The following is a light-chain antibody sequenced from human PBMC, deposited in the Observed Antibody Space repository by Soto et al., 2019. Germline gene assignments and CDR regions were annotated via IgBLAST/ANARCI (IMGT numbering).Light chain of an antibody. V-gene: IGKV3-15*01. CDR3: QQYNNWPWT. Sequence: IVLTQAPTTLCLSPEERETLSCVASQSVSRYLAWYQQKPGQAPRLLIYDASNRATGIPARFSGSGSGTEFTLTISSLQSEDFAVYYCQQYNNWPWTFC. J-gene: IGKJ1*01. CDR2: DAS. CDR1: QSVSRY.